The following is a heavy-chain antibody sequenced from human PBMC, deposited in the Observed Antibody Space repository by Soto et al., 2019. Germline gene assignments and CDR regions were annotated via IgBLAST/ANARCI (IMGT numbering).Heavy chain of an antibody. CDR3: ARDQGDYGDFSFDY. Sequence: EVQLVESGGGLVQPGGSLRLSCAASGFSFSSYSMNWVRQAPGKGLEWVSYISSSSSTIYYADSVKGLFTISRDNAKNSLYLQMNSLRDEDTAVYYCARDQGDYGDFSFDYWGQGTLVTVSS. CDR1: GFSFSSYS. V-gene: IGHV3-48*02. CDR2: ISSSSSTI. J-gene: IGHJ4*02. D-gene: IGHD4-17*01.